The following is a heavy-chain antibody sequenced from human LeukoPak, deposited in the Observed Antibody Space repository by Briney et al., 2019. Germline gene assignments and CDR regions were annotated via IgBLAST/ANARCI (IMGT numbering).Heavy chain of an antibody. Sequence: GASLKIPFKGSGYSFTSYWISWVRQMPGKGMEWMGRIDPSDSYTNYSPSFQGHVTISADKSISTAYLQWSSLKASDTAMYYCASSQGPDAFDIWGQGTMVTVSS. J-gene: IGHJ3*02. CDR3: ASSQGPDAFDI. CDR1: GYSFTSYW. CDR2: IDPSDSYT. V-gene: IGHV5-10-1*01.